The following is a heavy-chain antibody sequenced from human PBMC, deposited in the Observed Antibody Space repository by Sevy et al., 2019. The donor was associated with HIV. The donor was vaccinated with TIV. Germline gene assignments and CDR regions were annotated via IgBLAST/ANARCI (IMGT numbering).Heavy chain of an antibody. CDR2: MNWKGDNT. CDR3: ARNTYYYDSTGYGAFDL. V-gene: IGHV3-20*04. CDR1: GFTFSDYA. J-gene: IGHJ3*01. Sequence: GGSLRLSCVASGFTFSDYAMSWVRQPPGKGLEWVSSMNWKGDNTGYADSLKGRFTISRDSTKNFLFLQINSLRVEDTALYYCARNTYYYDSTGYGAFDLWGQGTMVTVSS. D-gene: IGHD3-22*01.